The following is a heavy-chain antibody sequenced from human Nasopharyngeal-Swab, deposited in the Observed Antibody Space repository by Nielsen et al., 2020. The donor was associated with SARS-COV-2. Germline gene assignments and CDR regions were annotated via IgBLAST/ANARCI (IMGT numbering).Heavy chain of an antibody. CDR2: LKQDGSEK. J-gene: IGHJ3*02. D-gene: IGHD6-13*01. CDR1: GFTFSSYW. V-gene: IGHV3-7*01. Sequence: GGSLRLSCAASGFTFSSYWMSWVRQAPGKGLEWVANLKQDGSEKYYVDSVKGRFTISRDNAKNSLYLQMNSLRAEDTAVYYCAARYSSSWWDAFDIWGQGTMVTVSS. CDR3: AARYSSSWWDAFDI.